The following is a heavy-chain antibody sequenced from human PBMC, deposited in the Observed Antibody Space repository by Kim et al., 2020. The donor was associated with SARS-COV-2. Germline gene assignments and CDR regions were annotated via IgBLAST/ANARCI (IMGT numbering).Heavy chain of an antibody. CDR2: DASDE. J-gene: IGHJ4*02. Sequence: DASDESYSDPVKGRFTISSDNARNSLYLQMNSLRVEDTAVYYCAKGWGFDSWGQGTLVTVSS. V-gene: IGHV3-7*01. D-gene: IGHD3-16*01. CDR3: AKGWGFDS.